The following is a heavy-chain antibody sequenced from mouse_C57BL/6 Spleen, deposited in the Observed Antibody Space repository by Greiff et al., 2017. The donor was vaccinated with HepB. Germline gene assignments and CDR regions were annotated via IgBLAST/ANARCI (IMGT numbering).Heavy chain of an antibody. Sequence: VQLQQPGAELVKPGASVKLSCKASGYTFTSYWMQWVKQRPGQGLEWIGEIDPSDSYTNYNQKFKGKATLTVDTSSSTAYMQLSSLTSEDSAVYYCARSDDGYPFAHWGQGTLVTDSA. J-gene: IGHJ3*01. V-gene: IGHV1-50*01. CDR3: ARSDDGYPFAH. D-gene: IGHD2-3*01. CDR2: IDPSDSYT. CDR1: GYTFTSYW.